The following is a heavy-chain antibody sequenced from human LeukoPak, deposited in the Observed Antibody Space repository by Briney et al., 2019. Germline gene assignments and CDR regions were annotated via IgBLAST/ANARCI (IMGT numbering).Heavy chain of an antibody. CDR1: GFTVSSNY. V-gene: IGHV3-66*01. CDR3: AARGFSSSWYDFDY. Sequence: GGSLRLSCAASGFTVSSNYMSWVRQAPANGLEWVSVIYSGGSTYYADSVKGRFTISRDNSKNTLYLQMNSLRAEDAAVYYCAARGFSSSWYDFDYWGQGTLVTVSS. D-gene: IGHD6-13*01. J-gene: IGHJ4*02. CDR2: IYSGGST.